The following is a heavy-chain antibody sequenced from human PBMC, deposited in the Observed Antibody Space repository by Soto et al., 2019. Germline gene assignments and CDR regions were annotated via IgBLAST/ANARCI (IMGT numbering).Heavy chain of an antibody. Sequence: EVQLLESGGGLVQPGGSLRLSCAASGFTFSSYAMSWVRQAPGKGLEWVSAISGSGGSTYYADSVKGRFTISRDNSKNPLYLQMNSLRAEDTAVYYCAKETTYYDYVWGSYRPNYFDYWGQGTLVTVSS. CDR3: AKETTYYDYVWGSYRPNYFDY. V-gene: IGHV3-23*01. D-gene: IGHD3-16*02. J-gene: IGHJ4*02. CDR2: ISGSGGST. CDR1: GFTFSSYA.